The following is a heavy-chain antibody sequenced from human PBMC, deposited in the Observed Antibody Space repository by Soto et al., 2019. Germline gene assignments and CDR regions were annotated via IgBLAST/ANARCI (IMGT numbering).Heavy chain of an antibody. Sequence: SVKVSCKASGGTFSSYTISWVRQAPGQGLEWMGRIIPILGIANYAQKFQGRVTITADKSTSTAYMELSSLRSEDTAVYYCARGLDYVSDYFDYWGQGTLVTVSS. CDR1: GGTFSSYT. CDR3: ARGLDYVSDYFDY. V-gene: IGHV1-69*02. D-gene: IGHD3-16*01. J-gene: IGHJ4*02. CDR2: IIPILGIA.